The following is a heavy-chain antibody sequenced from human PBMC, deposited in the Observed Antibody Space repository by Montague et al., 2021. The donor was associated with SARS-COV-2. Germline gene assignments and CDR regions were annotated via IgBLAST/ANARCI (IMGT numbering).Heavy chain of an antibody. D-gene: IGHD6-13*01. J-gene: IGHJ2*01. Sequence: TLSLTCSVSSGSIRSGSYYWTWIRQPAGKGLEWIGRIYTGGTTHYNPSLKSRVTISLDTPKNHFSLDLNSVTAADTAAYFCARDAGGAAAGKERYFDLWGRGTLVTVAS. CDR2: IYTGGTT. CDR1: SGSIRSGSYY. V-gene: IGHV4-61*02. CDR3: ARDAGGAAAGKERYFDL.